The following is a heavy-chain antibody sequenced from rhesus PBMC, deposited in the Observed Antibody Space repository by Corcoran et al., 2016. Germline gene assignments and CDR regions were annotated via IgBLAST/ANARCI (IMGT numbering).Heavy chain of an antibody. CDR3: ARRLKSGSYYYVRYFDY. CDR2: IYGTGGRT. V-gene: IGHV4-160*01. D-gene: IGHD3-16*01. CDR1: GGSISGYY. Sequence: QVQLQESGPGLVKPSETLSLTCAVSGGSISGYYWSWIRQSPGKGLEWIGRIYGTGGRTDYNPTHKSGGTISTETTKNQFSLRLSSVTAADTAVYYCARRLKSGSYYYVRYFDYWGQGVLVTVSS. J-gene: IGHJ4*01.